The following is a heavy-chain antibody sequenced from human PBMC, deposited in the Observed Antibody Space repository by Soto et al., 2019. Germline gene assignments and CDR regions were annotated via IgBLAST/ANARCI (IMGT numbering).Heavy chain of an antibody. CDR3: AKDLRVGSRYDFDY. Sequence: EVQLLQSGGGLVQPGGSLRLCCAASGFTFTSYSMTWVRQTPGKGLEWVAAVNPGGYSTYYADSVKGRFTISRDNSNKTLYLQMNSLRAEDTAVYYCAKDLRVGSRYDFDYRAQGTLVTVSS. CDR1: GFTFTSYS. CDR2: VNPGGYST. J-gene: IGHJ4*02. V-gene: IGHV3-23*01. D-gene: IGHD5-12*01.